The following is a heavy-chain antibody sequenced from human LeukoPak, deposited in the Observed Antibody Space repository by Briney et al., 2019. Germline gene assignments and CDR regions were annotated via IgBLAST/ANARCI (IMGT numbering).Heavy chain of an antibody. CDR1: GGIFSSYT. CDR2: IIPLLGIA. CDR3: ARDDADSAYADGDY. J-gene: IGHJ4*02. Sequence: SVKVSRKASGGIFSSYTISWVRQAPGQGLEWMGRIIPLLGIANYAQKFQGRVTIIADKSTSTAYMELSSLRSEDTAVYYCARDDADSAYADGDYWGQGTLVTVSS. D-gene: IGHD5-12*01. V-gene: IGHV1-69*04.